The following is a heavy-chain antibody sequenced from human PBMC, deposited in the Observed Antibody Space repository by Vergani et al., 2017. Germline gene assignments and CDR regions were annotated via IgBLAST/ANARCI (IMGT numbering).Heavy chain of an antibody. V-gene: IGHV3-30-3*01. CDR3: ARSPSPMYSSSWAPQAYYYYYYMDV. Sequence: QVQLVESGGGVVQPGRSLRLSCAASGFTFSSYAMHWVRQAPGKGLEWVAVISYDGSNKYYADSVKGRFTISRDNSKNTLYLQMNSLRAEDTAVYYCARSPSPMYSSSWAPQAYYYYYYMDVWGK. J-gene: IGHJ6*03. CDR2: ISYDGSNK. CDR1: GFTFSSYA. D-gene: IGHD6-13*01.